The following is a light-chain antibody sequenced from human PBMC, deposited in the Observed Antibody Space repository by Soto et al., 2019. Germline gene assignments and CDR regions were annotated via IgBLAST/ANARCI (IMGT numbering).Light chain of an antibody. V-gene: IGLV1-40*01. Sequence: QSVLTQPPSVSGAPGQRFTISCTGRSSNIGAGYDVHWYQQFPGTAPKLLINGNNNRPSGVPDRFYGSRSGTSASLAITGIQAEDEADYYCQSYDSRLSGDYVFGTGTKVTVL. CDR3: QSYDSRLSGDYV. CDR1: SSNIGAGYD. J-gene: IGLJ1*01. CDR2: GNN.